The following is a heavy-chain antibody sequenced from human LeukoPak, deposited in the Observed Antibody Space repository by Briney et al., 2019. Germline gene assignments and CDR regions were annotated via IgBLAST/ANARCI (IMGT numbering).Heavy chain of an antibody. CDR1: GFTFSDYG. J-gene: IGHJ5*02. CDR3: AKDASGPYSSLFDP. Sequence: GRSLGLSCAASGFTFSDYGMHWVRQAPGKGLEWVAVIYNDGSKRYYADSVKGRFTISRDNSKGTLYLQMDSLRDEDTAVYYCAKDASGPYSSLFDPWGQGTLVIVSS. V-gene: IGHV3-33*06. D-gene: IGHD6-19*01. CDR2: IYNDGSKR.